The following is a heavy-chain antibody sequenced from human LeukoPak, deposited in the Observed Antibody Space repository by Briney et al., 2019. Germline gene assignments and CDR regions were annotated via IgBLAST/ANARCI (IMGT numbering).Heavy chain of an antibody. CDR2: IIPIFGTA. V-gene: IGHV1-69*01. CDR1: GGTFSSYA. D-gene: IGHD6-19*01. J-gene: IGHJ4*02. CDR3: ARGIAVAGSYYFDY. Sequence: SVKVSFKASGGTFSSYAISWVRQAPGQGLELMGGIIPIFGTANYAQKFQGRVTITADESTSTAYMELSSLRSEDTAVYYCARGIAVAGSYYFDYWGQGTLVTVSS.